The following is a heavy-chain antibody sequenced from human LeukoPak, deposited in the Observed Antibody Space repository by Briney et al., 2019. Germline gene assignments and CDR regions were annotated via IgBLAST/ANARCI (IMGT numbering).Heavy chain of an antibody. J-gene: IGHJ4*02. Sequence: GGSLGLSCAASGFTFSSYSMNWVRQAPGKGLEWVSSISSSSYIYYADSVKGRFTISRDNAKNSLYLQMNSLRAEDTAVYYCAREGRYYYDSSGYGGGQGTLVTASS. V-gene: IGHV3-21*01. CDR3: AREGRYYYDSSGYG. D-gene: IGHD3-22*01. CDR2: ISSSSYI. CDR1: GFTFSSYS.